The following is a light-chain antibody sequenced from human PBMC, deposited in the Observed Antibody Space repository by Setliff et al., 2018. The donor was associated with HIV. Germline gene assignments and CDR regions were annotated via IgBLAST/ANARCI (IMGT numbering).Light chain of an antibody. CDR3: CSYASSGSLV. J-gene: IGLJ1*01. V-gene: IGLV2-23*02. Sequence: QSALTQPRSVSGSPGQSVTLSCTGTSSDVGSYNFVSRYQQHPDKAPKLILYEVSKWPSGVSNHFPGSKSGNTASLTISGLRTEDEAEYYCCSYASSGSLVFGTGTKVTVL. CDR2: EVS. CDR1: SSDVGSYNF.